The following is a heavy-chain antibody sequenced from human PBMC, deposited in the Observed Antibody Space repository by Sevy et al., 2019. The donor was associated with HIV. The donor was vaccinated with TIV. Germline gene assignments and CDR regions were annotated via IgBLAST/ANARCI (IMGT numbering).Heavy chain of an antibody. V-gene: IGHV4-4*07. CDR3: AREFKRAGLSTVTTSRRSYYYYYMDV. CDR1: GGSISSYY. Sequence: SETLSLTCTVSGGSISSYYWSWIRQPAGKGLEWIGRIYTSGSTNYNPSLKSRVTMSVDTSKNQFSLKLSSVTAADTAVYYCAREFKRAGLSTVTTSRRSYYYYYMDVWGKGTTVTVSS. J-gene: IGHJ6*03. D-gene: IGHD4-17*01. CDR2: IYTSGST.